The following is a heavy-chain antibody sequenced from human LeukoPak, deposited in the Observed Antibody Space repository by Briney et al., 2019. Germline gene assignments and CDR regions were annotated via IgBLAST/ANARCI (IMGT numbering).Heavy chain of an antibody. CDR3: ARGPSIQLWSDPYYYYGMDV. CDR2: IYHSGST. D-gene: IGHD5-18*01. V-gene: IGHV4-4*02. CDR1: GASISSSNW. Sequence: SETLSLTCSVSGASISSSNWWSWVRQPPGKGLEWIGEIYHSGSTNYNPSLKSRVTISVDTSKNQFSLKLSSVTAADTAVYYCARGPSIQLWSDPYYYYGMDVWGQGTTVTVSS. J-gene: IGHJ6*02.